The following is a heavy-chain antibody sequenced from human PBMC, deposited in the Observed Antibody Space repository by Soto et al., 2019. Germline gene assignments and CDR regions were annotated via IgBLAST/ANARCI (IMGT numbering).Heavy chain of an antibody. Sequence: GASVKISCKASGYTFTDYYLHWVRQAPGQGLEWMGWINPNSGGTNYGEMFQGGVTMTSDTSISTAYMELSRLRSDDTAVYFCARDPTTVTLGYYYGMDVWGQGTTVTVSS. CDR2: INPNSGGT. J-gene: IGHJ6*02. CDR1: GYTFTDYY. CDR3: ARDPTTVTLGYYYGMDV. V-gene: IGHV1-2*02. D-gene: IGHD4-17*01.